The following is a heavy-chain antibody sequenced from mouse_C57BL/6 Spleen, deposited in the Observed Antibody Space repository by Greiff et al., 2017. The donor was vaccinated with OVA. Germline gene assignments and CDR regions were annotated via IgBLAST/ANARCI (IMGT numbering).Heavy chain of an antibody. CDR1: GYTFTSYW. D-gene: IGHD2-5*01. Sequence: QVQLQQPGAELVRPGSSVKLSCKASGYTFTSYWMDWVKQRPGQGLEWIGNIYPSDSETHYNQKFKDKATLTVDKSSSTAYMQLSSLTSEDSAVYYCARGGYYSNLYWYFDVWGTGTTVTVSS. J-gene: IGHJ1*03. CDR3: ARGGYYSNLYWYFDV. CDR2: IYPSDSET. V-gene: IGHV1-61*01.